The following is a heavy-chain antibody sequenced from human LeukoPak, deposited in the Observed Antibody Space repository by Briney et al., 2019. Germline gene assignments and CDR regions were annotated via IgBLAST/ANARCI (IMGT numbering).Heavy chain of an antibody. CDR1: GGSISSSSYY. CDR3: AREYTLYRSGWFLDY. J-gene: IGHJ4*02. Sequence: SETLSLTCTVSGGSISSSSYYWGWIRQPPGKGLEWIGSIYYSGSTYYNPSPKSRVTISVDTSKNQFSLKLSSVTAADTAVYYCAREYTLYRSGWFLDYWGQGTVVTVSS. D-gene: IGHD6-19*01. V-gene: IGHV4-39*07. CDR2: IYYSGST.